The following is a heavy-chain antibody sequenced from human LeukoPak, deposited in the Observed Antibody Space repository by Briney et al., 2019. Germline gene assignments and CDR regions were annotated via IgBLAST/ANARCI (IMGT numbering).Heavy chain of an antibody. Sequence: GGSLRLSCAASGFIFSNYGMNWVRQAPGKGLEWVAAISASGSATSYADSVRGRFTISRDNSKSTTYLQMNSLRAEDTAVFYCAKDTGSGYCSGGRCRAAFDIWGQGTMVTVSS. V-gene: IGHV3-23*01. CDR2: ISASGSAT. CDR1: GFIFSNYG. J-gene: IGHJ3*02. CDR3: AKDTGSGYCSGGRCRAAFDI. D-gene: IGHD2-15*01.